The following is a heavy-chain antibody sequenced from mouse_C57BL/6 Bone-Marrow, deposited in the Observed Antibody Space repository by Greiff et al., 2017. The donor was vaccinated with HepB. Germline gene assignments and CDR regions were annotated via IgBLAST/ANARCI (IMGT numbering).Heavy chain of an antibody. D-gene: IGHD1-3*01. CDR1: GFSLTSYG. CDR2: IWSDGST. V-gene: IGHV2-6-1*01. Sequence: VKVMESGPGLVAPSQSLSITCTVSGFSLTSYGVHWVRQPPGKGLEWLVVIWSDGSTTYNSALKSRLSISKDNSKSQVFLKMNSIQTDDTAKYYGDRQGGAESKADYLDYWGQGTTRTVAS. CDR3: DRQGGAESKADYLDY. J-gene: IGHJ2*01.